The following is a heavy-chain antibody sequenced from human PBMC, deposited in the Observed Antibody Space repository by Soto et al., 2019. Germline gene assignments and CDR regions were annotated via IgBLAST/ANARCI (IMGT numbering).Heavy chain of an antibody. CDR3: AHSTLTVTTDWFHP. J-gene: IGHJ5*02. Sequence: QITLKESGPTLVKPTQTLTLTCTFSGFSLSTSGVGVGWIRQPPGKALEWLALIYWDDDKRYSPSLKSRLTITKDPSKNQVVPTMTNVDPVDTATYYCAHSTLTVTTDWFHPWGQGTLVTVSS. CDR2: IYWDDDK. D-gene: IGHD4-17*01. V-gene: IGHV2-5*02. CDR1: GFSLSTSGVG.